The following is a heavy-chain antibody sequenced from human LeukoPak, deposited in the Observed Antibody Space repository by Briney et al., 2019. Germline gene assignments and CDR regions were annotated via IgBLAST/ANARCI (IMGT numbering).Heavy chain of an antibody. D-gene: IGHD1-14*01. CDR1: GFTFSSYW. CDR3: ARDRAGGSVY. V-gene: IGHV3-7*01. CDR2: INQDGSEK. Sequence: GGSLRLSCAASGFTFSSYWMSWVRQAPGKGLEWVANINQDGSEKYSVDSVKGRFTISRDNAKSSLYLQMNSLRAEDTALYYCARDRAGGSVYWGQGTLVTVSS. J-gene: IGHJ4*02.